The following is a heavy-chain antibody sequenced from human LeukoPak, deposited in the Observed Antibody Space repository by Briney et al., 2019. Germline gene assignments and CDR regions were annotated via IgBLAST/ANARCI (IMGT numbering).Heavy chain of an antibody. CDR2: ISGSTSTV. CDR3: ARVRGRYFDY. CDR1: GFIFSTYS. J-gene: IGHJ4*02. D-gene: IGHD3/OR15-3a*01. Sequence: GGSLRLSCAVSGFIFSTYSMNWVRQAPGKGLEWVSYISGSTSTVYYADSVKGRFTISRDNAKNSLHLQMNSLRDEDTAVYYCARVRGRYFDYWGQGVLVAVSS. V-gene: IGHV3-48*02.